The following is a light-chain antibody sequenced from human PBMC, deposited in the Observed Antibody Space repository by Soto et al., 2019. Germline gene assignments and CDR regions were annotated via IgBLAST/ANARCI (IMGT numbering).Light chain of an antibody. CDR1: QDIRNF. J-gene: IGKJ3*01. V-gene: IGKV1-27*01. CDR2: AAS. CDR3: QKYSSVPV. Sequence: DIQMTQSPTSLSASVGDRVTITCRASQDIRNFVAWYQQKQGKAPKLLIYAASTLQSGVPSRFSCSGSGTDVTLTINSMQPEDVATYSCQKYSSVPVFGNGTKVEIK.